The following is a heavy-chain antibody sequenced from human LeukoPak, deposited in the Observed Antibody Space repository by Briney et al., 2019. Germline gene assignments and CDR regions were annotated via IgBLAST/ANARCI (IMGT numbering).Heavy chain of an antibody. V-gene: IGHV3-30*01. CDR2: ISYDGSNK. Sequence: PGGSLRPSCAASGFTFSSYAMHWVRQAPGKGLEWVAVISYDGSNKYYADSVKGRFTISRDNSKNTLYLQMNSLRAEDTAVYYCARASAATRDYYEHIPPSWWGQGTLVTVSS. J-gene: IGHJ4*02. CDR1: GFTFSSYA. D-gene: IGHD3-22*01. CDR3: ARASAATRDYYEHIPPSW.